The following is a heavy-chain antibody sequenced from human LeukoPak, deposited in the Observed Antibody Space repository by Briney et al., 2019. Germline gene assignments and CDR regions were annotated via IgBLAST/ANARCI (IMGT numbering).Heavy chain of an antibody. CDR3: ARGLGTVVVIAATPNGMDV. D-gene: IGHD2-15*01. CDR1: GGSFSGYY. CDR2: INHSGST. J-gene: IGHJ6*02. Sequence: SETLPLTCAVYGGSFSGYYWSWIRQPPGKGLEWIGEINHSGSTNYNPSLKSRVTISVDTSKNQFSLKLSSVTAADTAVYYCARGLGTVVVIAATPNGMDVWGQGTTVTVSS. V-gene: IGHV4-34*01.